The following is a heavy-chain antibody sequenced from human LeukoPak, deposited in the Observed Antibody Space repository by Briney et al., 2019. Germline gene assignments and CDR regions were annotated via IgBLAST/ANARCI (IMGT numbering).Heavy chain of an antibody. CDR1: GFTVSSNY. CDR3: AKDVQHGYSYAVRGFDY. D-gene: IGHD5-18*01. V-gene: IGHV3-53*01. CDR2: IYSGGST. Sequence: PGGSLRLSCAASGFTVSSNYMSWVRQAPGKGLEWVSVIYSGGSTYYADSVKGRFIISRDNSKNTLYLDMTSLRAEDTAVYYCAKDVQHGYSYAVRGFDYWGQGTLVTVSS. J-gene: IGHJ4*02.